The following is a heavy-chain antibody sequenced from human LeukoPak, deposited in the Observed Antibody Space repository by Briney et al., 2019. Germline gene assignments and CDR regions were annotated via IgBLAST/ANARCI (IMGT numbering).Heavy chain of an antibody. CDR3: AKTSTTVTTNFDY. D-gene: IGHD4-17*01. CDR1: GFPFSVAW. Sequence: GGSLRLSCAASGFPFSVAWMHWFRQVPGKGLMWVSRITTDETTTYADSVRGRFTISRDNSKNTLYLQMDSLRAEDTAEYYCAKTSTTVTTNFDYWGQGTLVTVSS. J-gene: IGHJ4*02. V-gene: IGHV3-74*01. CDR2: ITTDETT.